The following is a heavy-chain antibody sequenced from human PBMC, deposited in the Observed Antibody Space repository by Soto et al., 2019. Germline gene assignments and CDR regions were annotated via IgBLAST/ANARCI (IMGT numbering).Heavy chain of an antibody. Sequence: GGSLRLSCAASGFTFSSYCMHWVRQAPGKGLEWVAVIWYDGSNKYYADSVKGRFTISRDNSKNTLYLQMNSLRAEDTAVYYCARANGDYRYYMDVWGKGTTVTVSS. V-gene: IGHV3-33*01. CDR2: IWYDGSNK. D-gene: IGHD4-17*01. CDR3: ARANGDYRYYMDV. J-gene: IGHJ6*03. CDR1: GFTFSSYC.